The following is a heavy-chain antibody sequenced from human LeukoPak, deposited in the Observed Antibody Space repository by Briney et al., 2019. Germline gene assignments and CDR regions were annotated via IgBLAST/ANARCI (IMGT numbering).Heavy chain of an antibody. V-gene: IGHV1-46*01. Sequence: ASVKVSCKASRYTFTSYYMHWVRQAPGQGLEWMGIINPSGGSTNYAQKFQGRVTMTRDMSTSTVYMELSSLRSEDTAVYYCAKDRQRFIVGASGGLAGFDYWAWEPWSLSPQ. CDR3: AKDRQRFIVGASGGLAGFDY. CDR2: INPSGGST. D-gene: IGHD1-26*01. CDR1: RYTFTSYY. J-gene: IGHJ4*02.